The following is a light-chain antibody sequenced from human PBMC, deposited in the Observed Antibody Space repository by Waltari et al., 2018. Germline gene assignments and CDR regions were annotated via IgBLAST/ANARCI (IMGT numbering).Light chain of an antibody. V-gene: IGKV4-1*01. CDR3: QQYYSRPQT. Sequence: SVLYNSNNKNYLAWYQQKPGQPPKLLIYWASTRESGVPDRFSGSGSGTDFTLTISSLQAEDVAVYYCQQYYSRPQTFGQGTKVEIK. CDR1: SVLYNSNNKNY. CDR2: WAS. J-gene: IGKJ1*01.